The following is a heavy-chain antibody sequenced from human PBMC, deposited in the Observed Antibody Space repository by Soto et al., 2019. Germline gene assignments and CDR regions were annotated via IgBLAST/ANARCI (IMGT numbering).Heavy chain of an antibody. D-gene: IGHD2-8*01. Sequence: AVKVSCKASGGTFSSYAISWLRQAPGQGLEWMGGIIPIFGTANYAQKFQGRVTITADESTSTAYTELSSLRSEDTAVYYCAFVNYCTNGVCYGWFDPWGQGTLVTVSS. CDR3: AFVNYCTNGVCYGWFDP. CDR1: GGTFSSYA. CDR2: IIPIFGTA. J-gene: IGHJ5*02. V-gene: IGHV1-69*13.